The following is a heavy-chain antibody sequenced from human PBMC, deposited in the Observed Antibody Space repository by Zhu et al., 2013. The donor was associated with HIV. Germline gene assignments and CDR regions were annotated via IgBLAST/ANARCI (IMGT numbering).Heavy chain of an antibody. CDR3: AGIYGYSSSHAGWFDP. Sequence: QVQLVQSGAEVKKPGSSVKVSCKASGGTFSSYAISWVRQAPGQGLEWMGGIIPIFGTANYAQKFQGRVTITADKSTSTAYMELSSLRSDDTAVYYCAGIYGYSSSHAGWFDPWGQGTLGHRLL. CDR1: GGTFSSYA. D-gene: IGHD6-13*01. J-gene: IGHJ5*02. CDR2: IIPIFGTA. V-gene: IGHV1-69*06.